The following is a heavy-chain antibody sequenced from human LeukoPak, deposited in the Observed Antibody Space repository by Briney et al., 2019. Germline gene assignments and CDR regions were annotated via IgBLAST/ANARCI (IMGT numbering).Heavy chain of an antibody. CDR3: AKALGPNCFDY. CDR2: ISSSGSTI. V-gene: IGHV3-11*01. CDR1: GFTFSDYY. Sequence: GGSLRLSCAASGFTFSDYYMSWIRQAPGKGLEWVSYISSSGSTIYYADSVKGRFTISRDNSKNTMSLQMNSLRAEDTALYYCAKALGPNCFDYWGQGTLVTVSS. J-gene: IGHJ4*02.